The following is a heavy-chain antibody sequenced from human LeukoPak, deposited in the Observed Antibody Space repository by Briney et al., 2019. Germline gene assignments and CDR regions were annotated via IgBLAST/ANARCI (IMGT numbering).Heavy chain of an antibody. J-gene: IGHJ4*02. CDR2: IIPILGIA. CDR3: ASRYCGGDCYSTYFDY. Sequence: ASVKVSCKASGYTFTGYYMHWVRQAPGQGLEWMGRIIPILGIANYAQKFQGRVTITADKSTSTAYMELSSLRSEDTAVYYCASRYCGGDCYSTYFDYWGQGTLVTVSS. D-gene: IGHD2-21*02. V-gene: IGHV1-69*02. CDR1: GYTFTGYY.